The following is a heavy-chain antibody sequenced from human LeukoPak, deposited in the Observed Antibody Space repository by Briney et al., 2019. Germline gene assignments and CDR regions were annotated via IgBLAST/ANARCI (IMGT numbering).Heavy chain of an antibody. V-gene: IGHV1-18*01. CDR3: ARDPPGIAAAGALDY. J-gene: IGHJ4*02. CDR1: GYTFTSYG. D-gene: IGHD6-13*01. Sequence: APVKGSCKASGYTFTSYGISWGRQAPGQGLEGMGWISAYNGNTNYAQKLQGRVTMTTDTSTSTAYMELRSLRSDDTAVYYCARDPPGIAAAGALDYWGQGTLVTVSS. CDR2: ISAYNGNT.